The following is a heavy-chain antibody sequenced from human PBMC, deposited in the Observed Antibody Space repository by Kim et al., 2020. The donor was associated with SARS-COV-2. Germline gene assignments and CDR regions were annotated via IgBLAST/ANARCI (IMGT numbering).Heavy chain of an antibody. J-gene: IGHJ6*02. CDR1: GFTFSSYG. Sequence: GGSLRLSCAASGFTFSSYGMHWVRQAPGKGLEWVAVISYDGSNKYYADSVKGRFTISRDNSKNTLYLQMNSLRAEDTAVYYCAKDGPLNSGYQNYYDSSGYPVYYYYGMDVWGQGTTVTVSS. CDR3: AKDGPLNSGYQNYYDSSGYPVYYYYGMDV. V-gene: IGHV3-30*18. CDR2: ISYDGSNK. D-gene: IGHD3-22*01.